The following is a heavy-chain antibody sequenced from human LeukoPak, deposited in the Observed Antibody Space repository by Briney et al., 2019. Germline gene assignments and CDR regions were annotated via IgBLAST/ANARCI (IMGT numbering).Heavy chain of an antibody. V-gene: IGHV3-7*01. CDR3: ARDRGRYCSSTSCFGGNDY. CDR1: GFTVSSYW. CDR2: IKQDGSEK. J-gene: IGHJ4*02. Sequence: GGSLRLSCAASGFTVSSYWMSWVRQTPGKGLEWVANIKQDGSEKYYVDSVKGRFTISRDNAKNSLYLQMNSLRAEDTAVYYCARDRGRYCSSTSCFGGNDYWGQGTLVTVSS. D-gene: IGHD2-2*01.